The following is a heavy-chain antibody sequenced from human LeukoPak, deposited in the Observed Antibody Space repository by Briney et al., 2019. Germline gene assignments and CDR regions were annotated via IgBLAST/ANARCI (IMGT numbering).Heavy chain of an antibody. V-gene: IGHV1-2*02. Sequence: ASVKVSCKASGYTFTGYYMHWVRQAPGQGLEWMGWINPNSGGTNYAQKFQGRVTMTRDTSISTAYMELSRLSSDDTVVYYCARSSGSNDYYYYLDVWGKGTTVTVSS. CDR1: GYTFTGYY. CDR3: ARSSGSNDYYYYLDV. J-gene: IGHJ6*03. CDR2: INPNSGGT. D-gene: IGHD6-19*01.